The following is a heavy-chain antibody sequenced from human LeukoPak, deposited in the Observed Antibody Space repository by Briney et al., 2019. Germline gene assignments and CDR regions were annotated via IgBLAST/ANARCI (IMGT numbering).Heavy chain of an antibody. CDR2: VSYDGSKK. CDR3: AKGHCSGGSCYSSPFYYYYGMDV. J-gene: IGHJ6*02. V-gene: IGHV3-30*04. D-gene: IGHD2-15*01. Sequence: PGGSLRLSCAVSGFTFSSYGLHWVRQAPGKGLEWVALVSYDGSKKDYADSVKGRFTISRDNAKNSLYLQMNSLRAEDTALYYCAKGHCSGGSCYSSPFYYYYGMDVWGQGTTVTVSS. CDR1: GFTFSSYG.